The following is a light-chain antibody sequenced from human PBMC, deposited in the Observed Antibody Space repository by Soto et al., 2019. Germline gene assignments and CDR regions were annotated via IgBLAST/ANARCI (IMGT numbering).Light chain of an antibody. V-gene: IGLV1-47*01. J-gene: IGLJ2*01. CDR3: CSYAGSSTSL. Sequence: QSVLTQPPSASGTPGQRVTISCSGSSSNIGINYVYWYQQLPGTAPKLLIYRNNQRPSGVPDRFSGSKSGTSASLTISGLQAEDEADYYCCSYAGSSTSLFGGGTQLTVL. CDR2: RNN. CDR1: SSNIGINY.